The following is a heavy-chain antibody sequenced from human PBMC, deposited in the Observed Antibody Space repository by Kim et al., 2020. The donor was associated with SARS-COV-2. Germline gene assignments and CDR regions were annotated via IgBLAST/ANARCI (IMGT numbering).Heavy chain of an antibody. CDR3: VKERTNGWYDFDY. Sequence: GGSLILSCSASGFTFSSYAMHWVRQAPGKGLEYVSGISNNGGSTYYADSVNDRFIISRDNSKNTLYLQMSPLRSEDTAVYYCVKERTNGWYDFDYWGQGTLVTVSS. J-gene: IGHJ4*02. CDR1: GFTFSSYA. D-gene: IGHD6-19*01. V-gene: IGHV3-64D*06. CDR2: ISNNGGST.